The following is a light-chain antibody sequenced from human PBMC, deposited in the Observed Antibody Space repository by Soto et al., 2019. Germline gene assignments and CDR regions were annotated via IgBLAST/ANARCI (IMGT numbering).Light chain of an antibody. CDR2: EVS. V-gene: IGLV2-14*03. CDR3: SSYTSTSSYV. Sequence: QSALTQPASVSGSPGQSITVSCTGTSGDVGGYNSVSWYQQHPGKPPKLIIYEVSNRPSGVSDRFSGSKSGNTASLTISGLQAEDEADYYCSSYTSTSSYVFATGTKVTVL. CDR1: SGDVGGYNS. J-gene: IGLJ1*01.